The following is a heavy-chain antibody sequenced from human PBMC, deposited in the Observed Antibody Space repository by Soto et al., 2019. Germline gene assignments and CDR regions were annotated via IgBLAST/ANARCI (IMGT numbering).Heavy chain of an antibody. CDR3: ARVGSASLMVVVIADH. CDR1: GFTFGDYA. D-gene: IGHD3-22*01. V-gene: IGHV3-49*03. Sequence: PGGSLRLSCRTSGFTFGDYAMSWFRQAPGKGLEWVGFIRSKGYGGTTQYAASVKGRFTISRDDSESIAYLQMDSLKTEDTALYYCARVGSASLMVVVIADHWGQGTQVTVSS. J-gene: IGHJ4*02. CDR2: IRSKGYGGTT.